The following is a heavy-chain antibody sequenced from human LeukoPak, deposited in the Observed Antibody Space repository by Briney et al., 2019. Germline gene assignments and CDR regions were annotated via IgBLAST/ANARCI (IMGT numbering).Heavy chain of an antibody. J-gene: IGHJ4*02. CDR1: GYSFTNYW. D-gene: IGHD5-24*01. CDR2: IYPGDSDT. CDR3: ARCRDGYNYLADY. Sequence: PGESLKISCKGSGYSFTNYWIAWVRQMPGKGLEWMGIIYPGDSDTRYSPSFQGQVTISADKSISTAYLQWRSLKASDTAIYFCARCRDGYNYLADYWGQGTLVTVSS. V-gene: IGHV5-51*01.